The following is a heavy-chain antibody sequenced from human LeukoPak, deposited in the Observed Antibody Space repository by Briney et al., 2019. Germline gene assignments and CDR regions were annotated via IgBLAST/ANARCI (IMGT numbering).Heavy chain of an antibody. Sequence: SETLSLTCTVSGGSISSSSYYWGWIRQPPGKGLEWIGSIYYSGSTYYNPSLKSRVTISVDTSKNQFSLKLSSVTAADTAVYYCARICSSTSCQVDYWGQGTLVTVSS. CDR1: GGSISSSSYY. CDR2: IYYSGST. CDR3: ARICSSTSCQVDY. J-gene: IGHJ4*02. D-gene: IGHD2-2*01. V-gene: IGHV4-39*01.